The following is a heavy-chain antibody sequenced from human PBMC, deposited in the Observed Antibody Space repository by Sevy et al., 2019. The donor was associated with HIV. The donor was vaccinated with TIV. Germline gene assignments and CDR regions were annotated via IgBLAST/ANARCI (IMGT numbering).Heavy chain of an antibody. D-gene: IGHD1-26*01. J-gene: IGHJ3*02. Sequence: GGSLRLSCAASGFTFSSYSMNWVRQAPGKGLEWVSSISSSSYIYYADSVKGRFTISRDNAKNSLYLQMNSLRAEDTAVYYCARRWELTTLPAFDIWGQGTMVTVSS. CDR1: GFTFSSYS. V-gene: IGHV3-21*01. CDR3: ARRWELTTLPAFDI. CDR2: ISSSSYI.